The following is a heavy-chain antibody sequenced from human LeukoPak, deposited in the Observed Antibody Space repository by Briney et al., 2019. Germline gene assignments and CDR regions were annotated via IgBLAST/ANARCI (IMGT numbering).Heavy chain of an antibody. J-gene: IGHJ6*03. D-gene: IGHD3-3*01. V-gene: IGHV3-66*02. Sequence: PGGSLRLSCAASGFTVSSNYMSWVRQAPGKGLEWVSVIYSGGSTYYADSVKGRFTISRDNSKNTLYLQMNSLRAEDTAVYYCARVPLGIFGVVNYYYYMDVWGKGTTVTVSS. CDR1: GFTVSSNY. CDR3: ARVPLGIFGVVNYYYYMDV. CDR2: IYSGGST.